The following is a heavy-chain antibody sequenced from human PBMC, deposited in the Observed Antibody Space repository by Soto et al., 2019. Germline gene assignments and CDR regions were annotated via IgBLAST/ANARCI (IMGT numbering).Heavy chain of an antibody. Sequence: QITLKESGPTVVKPTETLTLTCTFSGFSLTTSGVGVGWVRQSPGKAPEWLALIYWDDDKRYSPSLNSRLIITKDTSKNQVVLTMANVDPADRATYYCAHRVLRTVFGLVTTTAIYFDFWGPGTPVVVSS. CDR3: AHRVLRTVFGLVTTTAIYFDF. CDR1: GFSLTTSGVG. J-gene: IGHJ4*02. D-gene: IGHD3-3*01. V-gene: IGHV2-5*02. CDR2: IYWDDDK.